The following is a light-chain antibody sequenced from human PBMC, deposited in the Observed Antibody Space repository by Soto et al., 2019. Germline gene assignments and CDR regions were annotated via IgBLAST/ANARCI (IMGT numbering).Light chain of an antibody. Sequence: EIVMTQSPGTLSVSPGERATLSCRASQSVSTNLAWYQQTPGQGPRLLIYGASTRATGVPARFTGSGSGTDFTLTISRLQSEDFAVYYCQQYNNWPPFTFGPGTKVDIK. J-gene: IGKJ3*01. CDR2: GAS. CDR3: QQYNNWPPFT. V-gene: IGKV3-15*01. CDR1: QSVSTN.